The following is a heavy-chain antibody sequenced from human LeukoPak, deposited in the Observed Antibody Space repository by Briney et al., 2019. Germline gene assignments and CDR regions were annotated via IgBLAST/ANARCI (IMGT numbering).Heavy chain of an antibody. V-gene: IGHV1-3*01. D-gene: IGHD6-19*01. Sequence: GASVKVSCKASGYTFTSYAMHWVRQAPGQRLEWMGWINAGNGNTKYSQKFQGRVTITRDTSASTAYMELSSLRSEDTAVYYCARDGGSGWYNWFDPWGQGTLVTDSS. CDR3: ARDGGSGWYNWFDP. CDR1: GYTFTSYA. CDR2: INAGNGNT. J-gene: IGHJ5*02.